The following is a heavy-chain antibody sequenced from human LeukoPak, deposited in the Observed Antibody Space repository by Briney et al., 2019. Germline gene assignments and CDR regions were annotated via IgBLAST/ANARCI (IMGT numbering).Heavy chain of an antibody. CDR1: GYSISSGYY. V-gene: IGHV4-38-2*02. CDR2: IYHSGST. CDR3: ARIPGYSSSWSRTFDY. Sequence: SETLSLTCTVSGYSISSGYYWGWIRQPPGKGLEWIGSIYHSGSTNYNPSLKSRVTISVDTSKNQFSLKLSSVTAADTAVYYCARIPGYSSSWSRTFDYWGQGTLVTVSS. J-gene: IGHJ4*02. D-gene: IGHD6-13*01.